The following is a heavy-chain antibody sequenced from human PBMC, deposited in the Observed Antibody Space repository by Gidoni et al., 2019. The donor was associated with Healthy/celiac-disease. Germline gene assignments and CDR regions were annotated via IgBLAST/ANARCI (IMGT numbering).Heavy chain of an antibody. D-gene: IGHD5-18*01. J-gene: IGHJ4*02. CDR2: IYYSGST. V-gene: IGHV4-39*01. Sequence: QLQLQESGPGLVKPSETLSLTCTVSGGSTSSSSYYWGWIRQPPGKGLEWIGSIYYSGSTYYNPSLKSRVTISVDTSKNQFSLKLSSVTAADTAVYYCARRSQLWDIYFDYWGQGTLVTVSS. CDR3: ARRSQLWDIYFDY. CDR1: GGSTSSSSYY.